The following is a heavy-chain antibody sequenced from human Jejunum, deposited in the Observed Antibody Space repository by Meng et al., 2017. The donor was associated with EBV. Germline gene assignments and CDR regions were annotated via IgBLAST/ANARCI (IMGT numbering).Heavy chain of an antibody. J-gene: IGHJ4*02. CDR2: VHFSGIT. CDR1: GGSFSGYY. Sequence: QVQLQPWGAGLLRPTETLSLTCAVYGGSFSGYYWSWVCQPPGRGLEYIGEVHFSGITNYTPSLKSRVTMSVDASKNQFSLRLTSVTAADTAVYYCARRTGDYVVGYWGQGTLVTVSS. V-gene: IGHV4-34*02. D-gene: IGHD2-8*02. CDR3: ARRTGDYVVGY.